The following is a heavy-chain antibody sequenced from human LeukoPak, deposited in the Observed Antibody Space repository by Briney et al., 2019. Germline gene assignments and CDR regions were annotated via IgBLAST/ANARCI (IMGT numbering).Heavy chain of an antibody. CDR3: ASLQGYCSGNRCPSSANYYYYMDV. J-gene: IGHJ6*03. D-gene: IGHD2-15*01. V-gene: IGHV4-39*07. Sequence: SETLSLTCTVSGGSIRSNYYWGWIRQPPGKGLEWIGSIYYSGNSYYNPSLKSRVTMSIDTSKNQFSLKVNFVTAADTAVYYCASLQGYCSGNRCPSSANYYYYMDVWGKGTTVTVSS. CDR1: GGSIRSNYY. CDR2: IYYSGNS.